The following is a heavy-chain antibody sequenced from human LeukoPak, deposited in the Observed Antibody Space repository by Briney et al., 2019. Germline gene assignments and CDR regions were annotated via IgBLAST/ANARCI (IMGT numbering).Heavy chain of an antibody. J-gene: IGHJ6*03. D-gene: IGHD2-15*01. CDR2: ISGSSSYI. Sequence: GGSLRLSCAASGFTFSTYNMNWVRQAPGKGLEWVSSISGSSSYIYYADSVKGRFSISRDNAKNSLFLQMNSLRAEDTAVYYCARVLRYCSGGNCYSGGLGYMDVWGKGTTVTISS. V-gene: IGHV3-21*04. CDR3: ARVLRYCSGGNCYSGGLGYMDV. CDR1: GFTFSTYN.